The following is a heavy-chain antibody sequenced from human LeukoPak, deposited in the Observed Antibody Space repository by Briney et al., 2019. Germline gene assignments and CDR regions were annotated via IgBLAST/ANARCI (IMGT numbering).Heavy chain of an antibody. CDR2: IGTAGDT. Sequence: GGSLRLSCAASGFTFSSYDMHWVRQATGKGLEWVSAIGTAGDTYYPGSVKGRFTISRENAKNSLYLQMNSLRAGDTAVYYCARVGSSGWKTYFDYWGQGTLVTVSS. CDR1: GFTFSSYD. V-gene: IGHV3-13*01. J-gene: IGHJ4*02. CDR3: ARVGSSGWKTYFDY. D-gene: IGHD6-19*01.